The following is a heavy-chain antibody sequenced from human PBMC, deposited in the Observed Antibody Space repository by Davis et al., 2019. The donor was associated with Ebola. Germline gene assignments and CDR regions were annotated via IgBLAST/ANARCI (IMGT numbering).Heavy chain of an antibody. D-gene: IGHD3-22*01. V-gene: IGHV4-4*09. CDR1: GGSISSHY. CDR3: ERDRHDSTADGF. CDR2: IYTSGST. Sequence: SGTLSLTCTVSGGSISSHYWSWIRQPPGKGLEWIGHIYTSGSTKYNPSVESRVTISLDTSKNQFSLRLNSVTAEETAVECWERDRHDSTADGFWGQGTLVTVSS. J-gene: IGHJ4*02.